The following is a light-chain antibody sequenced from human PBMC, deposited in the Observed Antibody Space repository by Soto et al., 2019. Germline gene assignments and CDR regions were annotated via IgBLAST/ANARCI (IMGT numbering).Light chain of an antibody. Sequence: DIEMTQSPSSLSASVGDRVTIACRAGRDINNLLNWYQHKPGKAPKLLIYSASTLHSGVPPRFSGSGSETEFTLTISSLQAEDSATYFCQQSFNVPLTFGGGTKVEI. V-gene: IGKV1-39*01. J-gene: IGKJ4*02. CDR1: RDINNL. CDR3: QQSFNVPLT. CDR2: SAS.